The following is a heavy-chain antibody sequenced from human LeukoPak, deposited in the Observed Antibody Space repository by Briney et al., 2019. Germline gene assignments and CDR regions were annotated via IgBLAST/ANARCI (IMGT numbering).Heavy chain of an antibody. CDR1: GFTFSSYW. CDR3: ARVGATTWY. D-gene: IGHD1-26*01. Sequence: GGSLGLSCLASGFTFSSYWMHWVRQAPGKGLVWVSRINSDGSSTNYADSVKGRFTISRDNAKNTLYLQVNSLRAEDTAVYYCARVGATTWYWGQGTLVTVSS. CDR2: INSDGSST. J-gene: IGHJ4*02. V-gene: IGHV3-74*01.